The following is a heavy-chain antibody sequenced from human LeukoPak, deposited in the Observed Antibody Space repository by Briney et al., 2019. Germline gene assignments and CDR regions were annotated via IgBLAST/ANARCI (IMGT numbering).Heavy chain of an antibody. CDR3: ARDRFLHDYGGVDV. Sequence: GGSLRLSCAASGFTFSSYWMHWVRQAPGKGLVWVSRINSDGSSTSYADSVKGRVTISRDNAKNTLYLQMNSLRAEDTAVYYCARDRFLHDYGGVDVWGQGTTVTVSS. CDR2: INSDGSST. CDR1: GFTFSSYW. J-gene: IGHJ6*02. V-gene: IGHV3-74*01. D-gene: IGHD2/OR15-2a*01.